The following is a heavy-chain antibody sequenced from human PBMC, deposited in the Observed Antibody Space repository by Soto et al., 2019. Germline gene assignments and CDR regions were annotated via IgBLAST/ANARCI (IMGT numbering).Heavy chain of an antibody. V-gene: IGHV4-59*01. D-gene: IGHD3-10*01. Sequence: SETLSLTCPVAGGSLISYYLSWIRTPPGKGLEWIGYIYYSGSTNYNPPLKSRVTIAVDTSKNQFSLKLSSVTAADTAVYYCAGGRRAGIQNGMDVWGQGTTVTVSS. CDR1: GGSLISYY. CDR2: IYYSGST. J-gene: IGHJ6*02. CDR3: AGGRRAGIQNGMDV.